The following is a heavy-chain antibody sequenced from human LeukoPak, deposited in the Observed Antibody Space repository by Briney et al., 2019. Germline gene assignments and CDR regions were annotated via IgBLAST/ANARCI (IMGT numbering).Heavy chain of an antibody. Sequence: ASVKVSCKASGYTFTSYDINWVRQATGQGLEWMGWMNPNSGNTGYAQKFQGRVTMTRNTSISTAYMELSSLRSEDTAVYYCARGFHNKNSYCYDSSGYKDYWGQGTLVTVSS. D-gene: IGHD3-22*01. CDR3: ARGFHNKNSYCYDSSGYKDY. J-gene: IGHJ4*02. CDR1: GYTFTSYD. CDR2: MNPNSGNT. V-gene: IGHV1-8*01.